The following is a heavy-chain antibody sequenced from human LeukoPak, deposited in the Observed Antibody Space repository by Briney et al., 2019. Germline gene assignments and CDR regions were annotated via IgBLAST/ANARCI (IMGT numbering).Heavy chain of an antibody. CDR1: GFTFRTYA. D-gene: IGHD2-21*02. CDR3: AKSPKPVTAALYFDY. CDR2: ITGSGTTT. Sequence: GGSLRLSCAASGFTFRTYAMTWVRQAPGKGLEWVSTITGSGTTTNYADSVKGRFTISRDNSRNTLSLQMNSLRAEDTALYYCAKSPKPVTAALYFDYWGQGALVTVSS. V-gene: IGHV3-23*01. J-gene: IGHJ4*02.